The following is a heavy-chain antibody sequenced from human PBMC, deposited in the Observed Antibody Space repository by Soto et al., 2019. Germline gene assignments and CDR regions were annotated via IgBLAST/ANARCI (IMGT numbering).Heavy chain of an antibody. CDR3: GSYASRARPGKLLDY. V-gene: IGHV3-30-3*01. CDR1: AFTFSSYA. Sequence: GGSLSLSSAACAFTFSSYAMPWVRQAPGKGLEWVAVISYDRSNEYYADSLKGRFTISTDNSKNRLYLKMNSLRAEDTAVYYCGSYASRARPGKLLDYWGQGTLVTVSS. CDR2: ISYDRSNE. D-gene: IGHD2-8*01. J-gene: IGHJ4*02.